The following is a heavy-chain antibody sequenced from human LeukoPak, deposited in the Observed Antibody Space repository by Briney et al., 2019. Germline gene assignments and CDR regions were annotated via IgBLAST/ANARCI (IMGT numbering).Heavy chain of an antibody. CDR3: ATVTQFSGCFDH. Sequence: SETLSLTCIVSGDSISSYNYYWGWIRQPSGKGPEWFGSVNYRGNTFYEPSLKSRISVSVDTSKNQFSLTLSSVTAADTAVYFCATVTQFSGCFDHWGQGILVTVSS. J-gene: IGHJ4*02. CDR1: GDSISSYNYY. CDR2: VNYRGNT. V-gene: IGHV4-39*01. D-gene: IGHD1-26*01.